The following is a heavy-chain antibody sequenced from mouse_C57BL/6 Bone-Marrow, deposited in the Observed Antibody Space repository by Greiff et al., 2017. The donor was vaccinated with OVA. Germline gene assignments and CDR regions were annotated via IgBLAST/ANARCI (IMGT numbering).Heavy chain of an antibody. Sequence: QVQLQQSGAELVKPGSSVQLSCKASGYTFTSSWMHWVKQRPGQGLEWIGMIHPNSGSTNYNEKFKSKATLTVDKSSSTAYMQLSSLTSEDSAVYYCARSDSYYYGNLQFAYWGQGTLVTVSA. D-gene: IGHD1-1*01. V-gene: IGHV1-64*01. J-gene: IGHJ3*01. CDR1: GYTFTSSW. CDR2: IHPNSGST. CDR3: ARSDSYYYGNLQFAY.